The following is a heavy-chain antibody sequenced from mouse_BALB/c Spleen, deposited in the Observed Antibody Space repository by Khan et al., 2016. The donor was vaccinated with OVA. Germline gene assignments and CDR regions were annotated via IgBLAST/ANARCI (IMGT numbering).Heavy chain of an antibody. D-gene: IGHD2-10*01. CDR1: GFSLTGYG. Sequence: VQLQESGPGLVAPSQSLSITCTVSGFSLTGYGVNWVRQPPGKGLEWLGMIWGDGTTDYNSALKSRLSTSKDNAKSQVILKMNSLQTDDTASYYCARAYYGNYREAMDYWGQGTSVTVSS. V-gene: IGHV2-6-7*01. J-gene: IGHJ4*01. CDR2: IWGDGTT. CDR3: ARAYYGNYREAMDY.